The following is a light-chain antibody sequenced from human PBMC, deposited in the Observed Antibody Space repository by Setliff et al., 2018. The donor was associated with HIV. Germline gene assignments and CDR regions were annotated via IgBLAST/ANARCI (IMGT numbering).Light chain of an antibody. J-gene: IGKJ5*01. CDR1: QDISVA. CDR2: DAS. CDR3: QQFSKYPLS. V-gene: IGKV1D-13*01. Sequence: AIQLTQSPSSLSASEGGRVTITCRASQDISVALAWFQQRQGKSPKLLMYDASTLERGVPSRFRVSGSVTDFTLTISSLQPEDFFTYYCQQFSKYPLSFGQGTRLEIK.